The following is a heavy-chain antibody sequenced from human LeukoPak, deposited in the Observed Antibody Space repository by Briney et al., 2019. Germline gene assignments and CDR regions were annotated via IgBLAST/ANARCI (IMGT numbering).Heavy chain of an antibody. V-gene: IGHV4-34*01. CDR1: GGSFSDYY. J-gene: IGHJ4*02. CDR3: ARDRGSRVDY. CDR2: INHSGST. Sequence: SETLSLTCAVYGGSFSDYYWSWIRQPPGKGLEWIGQINHSGSTNYNPSFKSRVTISVDTSKNQFSLEMSSVTAADAAVYYCARDRGSRVDYWGQGTLVTVSS.